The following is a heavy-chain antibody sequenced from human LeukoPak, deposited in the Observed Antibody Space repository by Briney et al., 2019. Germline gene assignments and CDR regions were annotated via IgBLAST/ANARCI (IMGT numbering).Heavy chain of an antibody. D-gene: IGHD3-3*01. Sequence: SETLSLTCTVSGYSISSGYYWGWIRQPPGKGLEWIGSIYHSGSTYYNPSLKGRVTISVDTSKNQFSLKLSSVTAADTAVYYCARETFGVVITGDNWFDPWGQGTLVTVSS. J-gene: IGHJ5*02. V-gene: IGHV4-38-2*02. CDR3: ARETFGVVITGDNWFDP. CDR1: GYSISSGYY. CDR2: IYHSGST.